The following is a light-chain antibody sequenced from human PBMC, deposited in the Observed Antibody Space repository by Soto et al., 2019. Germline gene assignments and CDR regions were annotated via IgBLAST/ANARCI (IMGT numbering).Light chain of an antibody. V-gene: IGKV1-9*01. J-gene: IGKJ2*02. Sequence: DLQLTQSPSFLSASVGDRVTITCRARQGINNYLAWYQQKPGKAPKLLIYAASTLQSGVPSRFSGSGSETEFTLTISSLQPEDFATYYCQQLNSYPRTFGQGTKLEIK. CDR3: QQLNSYPRT. CDR2: AAS. CDR1: QGINNY.